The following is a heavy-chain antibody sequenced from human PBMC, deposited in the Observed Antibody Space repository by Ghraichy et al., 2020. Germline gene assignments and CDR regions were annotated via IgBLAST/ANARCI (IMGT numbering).Heavy chain of an antibody. D-gene: IGHD5-12*01. Sequence: SETLSLSCTVSGGSISDYYWNWIRQPPGKGLEWIGYIHYSGGTHYNPSIKSRVSISLDASKKQFSLKLSYVTAADTAVYYCASIPSGYDSEGFFDPWGQGALVTVSS. V-gene: IGHV4-59*01. J-gene: IGHJ5*02. CDR1: GGSISDYY. CDR3: ASIPSGYDSEGFFDP. CDR2: IHYSGGT.